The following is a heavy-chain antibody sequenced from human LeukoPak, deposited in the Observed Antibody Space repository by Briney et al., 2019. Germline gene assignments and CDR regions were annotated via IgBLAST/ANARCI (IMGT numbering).Heavy chain of an antibody. CDR3: ARNARRGYNWFDP. CDR1: GGSFSGYY. Sequence: SETLSLTCAVYGGSFSGYYWSWIRQPPGKGLEWIGEINHSGSTSYNPSLKSRVTISVDTSKNQFSLKLSSVTAADTAVYYCARNARRGYNWFDPWGQGTLVTVSS. J-gene: IGHJ5*02. V-gene: IGHV4-34*01. D-gene: IGHD6-6*01. CDR2: INHSGST.